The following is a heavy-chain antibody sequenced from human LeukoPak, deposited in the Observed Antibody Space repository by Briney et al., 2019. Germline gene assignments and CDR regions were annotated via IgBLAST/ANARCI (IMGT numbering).Heavy chain of an antibody. V-gene: IGHV4-39*07. CDR2: INHSGST. Sequence: PSETLSLTCTVSGGSISSSSCYWGWIRQPPGKGLEWIGEINHSGSTNYNPSLKSRVTISVDTSKNQFSLKLSSVTAADTAVYYCARGQRDEYRPYYYGSGIRGPFVWFDPWGQGTLVTVSS. J-gene: IGHJ5*02. CDR3: ARGQRDEYRPYYYGSGIRGPFVWFDP. D-gene: IGHD3-10*01. CDR1: GGSISSSSCY.